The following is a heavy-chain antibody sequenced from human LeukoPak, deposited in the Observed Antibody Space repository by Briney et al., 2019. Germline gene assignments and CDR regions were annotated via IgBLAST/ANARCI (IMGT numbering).Heavy chain of an antibody. CDR2: ISSNGGST. V-gene: IGHV3-64*01. D-gene: IGHD2-15*01. J-gene: IGHJ3*02. CDR1: GFTFSSYA. Sequence: PGGSLRLSCAASGFTFSSYAMHWVRQAPGKGLEYVSAISSNGGSTYYANSVKGRFTISRDNSKNTLYLQMGSLRAEGMAVYYCARAVVVRAFDIWGQGTMVTVSS. CDR3: ARAVVVRAFDI.